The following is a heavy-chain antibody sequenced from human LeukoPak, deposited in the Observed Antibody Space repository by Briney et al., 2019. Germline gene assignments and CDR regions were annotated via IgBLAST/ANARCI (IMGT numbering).Heavy chain of an antibody. V-gene: IGHV1-2*02. CDR2: INPNSGGT. J-gene: IGHJ4*02. CDR1: GYTSTGYY. CDR3: AREGGRYCSSTSCYLYY. D-gene: IGHD2-2*01. Sequence: ASVKVSCKASGYTSTGYYMHWVPQAPGQGLEWMGWINPNSGGTNYAQKFQGRVTMTRDTSISTAYMELSRLRSDDTAGYYCAREGGRYCSSTSCYLYYWGQGTLVTVSS.